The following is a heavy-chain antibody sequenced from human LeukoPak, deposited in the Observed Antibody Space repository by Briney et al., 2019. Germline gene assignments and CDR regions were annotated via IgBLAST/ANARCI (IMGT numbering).Heavy chain of an antibody. Sequence: ASVKVSCKASGGTFSSYAITWVRQAPGQGLEWMGGIIPIFGTANYAQKFQGRVTITADESTSTAYMELSRLTSEDTAVYYCARLVGSSSSSPLNYWGQGTLVTVSS. J-gene: IGHJ4*02. V-gene: IGHV1-69*01. CDR1: GGTFSSYA. D-gene: IGHD6-6*01. CDR3: ARLVGSSSSSPLNY. CDR2: IIPIFGTA.